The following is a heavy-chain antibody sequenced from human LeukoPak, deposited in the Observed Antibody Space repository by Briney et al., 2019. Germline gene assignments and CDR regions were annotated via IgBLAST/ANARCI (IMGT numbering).Heavy chain of an antibody. D-gene: IGHD3-22*01. V-gene: IGHV3-21*04. CDR2: ISSSSSYI. Sequence: GGSLRLSCAASGFTFSSYSMNWVRQAPGKGLEWVSSISSSSSYIYYADSVKGRFTISRDNAKNSLYLQMNSLRAEDTAVYYCARDHYYDSSGYYSGYWGQGTLVTVSS. CDR1: GFTFSSYS. CDR3: ARDHYYDSSGYYSGY. J-gene: IGHJ4*02.